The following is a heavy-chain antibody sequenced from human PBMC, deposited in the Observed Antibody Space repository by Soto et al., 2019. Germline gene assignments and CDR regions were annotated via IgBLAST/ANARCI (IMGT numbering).Heavy chain of an antibody. CDR3: ARDYYDSSGYRHDAFDI. V-gene: IGHV3-21*01. J-gene: IGHJ3*02. Sequence: EVQLVESGGDLVKPGGSLRLSCAASGFTFSSYSMNWVRQAPGKGLEWVSSISSSSSYIYYADSVKGRFTISRDNAKNSLYLQMNSLRAEDTAVYYCARDYYDSSGYRHDAFDIWGQGTMVTVSS. CDR2: ISSSSSYI. D-gene: IGHD3-22*01. CDR1: GFTFSSYS.